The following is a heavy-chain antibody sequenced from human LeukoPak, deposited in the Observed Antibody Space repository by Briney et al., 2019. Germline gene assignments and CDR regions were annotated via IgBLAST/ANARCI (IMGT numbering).Heavy chain of an antibody. CDR2: IWYDGSNK. V-gene: IGHV3-33*01. CDR1: GFTFSSYG. Sequence: GGSLRLSCAASGFTFSSYGMHWVRQAPGKGLEWVAVIWYDGSNKYYADSVKGRFTISRDNSMNTLYLQMNSLRAEDTAVYYCARDESDFAYYFDYWGQGTLVTVSS. CDR3: ARDESDFAYYFDY. J-gene: IGHJ4*02. D-gene: IGHD2/OR15-2a*01.